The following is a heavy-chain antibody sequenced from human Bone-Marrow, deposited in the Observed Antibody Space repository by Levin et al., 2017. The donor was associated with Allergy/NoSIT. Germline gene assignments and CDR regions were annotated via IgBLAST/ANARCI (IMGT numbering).Heavy chain of an antibody. D-gene: IGHD3-3*01. CDR2: ISAYNGNT. V-gene: IGHV1-18*01. J-gene: IGHJ5*02. CDR3: ARDRTRNGYDFWSGYSGAWFDP. CDR1: GYTFTSYG. Sequence: GESLKISCKASGYTFTSYGISWVRQAPGQGLEWMGWISAYNGNTNYAQKLQGRVTMTTDTSTSTAYMELRSLRSDDTAVYYCARDRTRNGYDFWSGYSGAWFDPWGQGTLVTVSS.